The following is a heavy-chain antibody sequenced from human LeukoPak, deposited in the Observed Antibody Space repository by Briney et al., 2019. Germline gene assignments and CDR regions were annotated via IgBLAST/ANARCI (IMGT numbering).Heavy chain of an antibody. CDR2: INPSGGST. CDR1: GYTFTSYY. J-gene: IGHJ1*01. Sequence: ASVKVSCKASGYTFTSYYMHWVRQAPGQGLEWMGIINPSGGSTNYAQRFQGRVTITADKSTSTAYMELSSLRSEDTAVYYCARGTNDYGDYYFQHWGQGTLVTVSP. D-gene: IGHD4-17*01. V-gene: IGHV1-46*01. CDR3: ARGTNDYGDYYFQH.